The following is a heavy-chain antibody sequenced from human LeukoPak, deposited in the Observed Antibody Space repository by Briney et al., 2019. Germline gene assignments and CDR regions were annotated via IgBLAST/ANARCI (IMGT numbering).Heavy chain of an antibody. CDR1: GGSFSRYY. D-gene: IGHD5-24*01. Sequence: PSETLSLTCTVSGGSFSRYYWSWIRQSPGKGLEWIGYIYYSGSTDYNPSLKSRVTISLDTSKNQFSLKLSSVTAADTAVYYCARENVEMATTGAFDIWGQGTMVTVSS. CDR2: IYYSGST. V-gene: IGHV4-59*12. CDR3: ARENVEMATTGAFDI. J-gene: IGHJ3*02.